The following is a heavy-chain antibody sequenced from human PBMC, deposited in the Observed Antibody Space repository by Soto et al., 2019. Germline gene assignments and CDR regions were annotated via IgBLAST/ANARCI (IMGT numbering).Heavy chain of an antibody. J-gene: IGHJ4*02. CDR1: GYTFTSYG. D-gene: IGHD2-8*01. V-gene: IGHV1-18*04. CDR2: ISTYNVDT. CDR3: ARGGFAYVYVDY. Sequence: ASVKVSCKSSGYTFTSYGVIWVRQAPGQGLERMGWISTYNVDTTYAQKFQGRVSMTTDTSTTTAFMELRSLRSDDTAVYYCARGGFAYVYVDYWGQGTPVTVSS.